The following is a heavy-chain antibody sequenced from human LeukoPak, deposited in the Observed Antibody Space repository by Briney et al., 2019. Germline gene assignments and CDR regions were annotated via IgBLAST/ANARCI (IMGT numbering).Heavy chain of an antibody. J-gene: IGHJ4*02. CDR3: ARVSRGSPPDY. Sequence: GASVKVSCKASGYTFTSYDINWVRQATGQGLEWMGWMNPSSGNTGYAQKFQGRVTITRNTSISTAYMELSSLRSEDTAVYYCARVSRGSPPDYWGQGTLVTVSS. CDR2: MNPSSGNT. D-gene: IGHD1-26*01. V-gene: IGHV1-8*03. CDR1: GYTFTSYD.